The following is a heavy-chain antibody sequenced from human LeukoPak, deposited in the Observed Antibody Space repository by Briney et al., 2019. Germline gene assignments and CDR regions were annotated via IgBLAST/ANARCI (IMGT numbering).Heavy chain of an antibody. CDR2: IYYSGST. CDR3: ARHHGYSYGPFDY. Sequence: PSETLSLTCTVSGGSISSYYWSWIRQPPGKGLEWIGYIYYSGSTNYNPSLKSRVTISVDTSKNQFSLKLSSVTAADTAVHYCARHHGYSYGPFDYWGQGTLVTVSS. V-gene: IGHV4-59*08. J-gene: IGHJ4*02. D-gene: IGHD5-18*01. CDR1: GGSISSYY.